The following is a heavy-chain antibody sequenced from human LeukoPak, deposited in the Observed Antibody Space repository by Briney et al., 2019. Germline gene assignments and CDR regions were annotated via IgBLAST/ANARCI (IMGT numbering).Heavy chain of an antibody. D-gene: IGHD6-19*01. V-gene: IGHV4-4*07. Sequence: PSETLSLTCTVSGGSISSYYCNWLRQPAGKGMNWIGRIYTSGSTNYNPSLKSRVTMSVDTSKNQFSLKLRSVTAADTAVYYCARDRVGSGWFDYWGQGTLVTVSS. CDR2: IYTSGST. J-gene: IGHJ4*02. CDR1: GGSISSYY. CDR3: ARDRVGSGWFDY.